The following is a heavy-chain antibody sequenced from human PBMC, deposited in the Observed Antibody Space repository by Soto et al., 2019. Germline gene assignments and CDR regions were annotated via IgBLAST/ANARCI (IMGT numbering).Heavy chain of an antibody. CDR3: AAAVGSSSLLDY. D-gene: IGHD6-13*01. CDR2: IVVGSGNT. V-gene: IGHV1-58*01. J-gene: IGHJ4*02. Sequence: QMQLVQSGPEVKKPGTSVKVSCKASGFTFTSSAVQWVRQARGQRLEWIGWIVVGSGNTNYAQKFQERVTITRDMSTSTAYMELSSLRSEDTAVYYCAAAVGSSSLLDYWGQGTLVTVSS. CDR1: GFTFTSSA.